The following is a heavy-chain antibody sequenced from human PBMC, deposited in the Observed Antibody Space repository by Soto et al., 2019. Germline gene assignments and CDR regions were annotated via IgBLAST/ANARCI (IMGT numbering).Heavy chain of an antibody. CDR3: ARGTLSDTDYGDYVLDY. V-gene: IGHV1-18*01. D-gene: IGHD4-17*01. CDR1: GYTFTSYG. Sequence: QVQLVQSGAEVKKPGASVKVSCKASGYTFTSYGISWVRQAPGQGLEGMGLISAYNGNTNYAQKLQGRVNMTTDTSTRTAYMELRSLRSDDTAVYYCARGTLSDTDYGDYVLDYWGQGTLVTVSS. CDR2: ISAYNGNT. J-gene: IGHJ4*02.